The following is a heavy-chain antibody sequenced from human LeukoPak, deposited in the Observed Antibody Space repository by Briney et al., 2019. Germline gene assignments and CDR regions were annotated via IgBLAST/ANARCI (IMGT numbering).Heavy chain of an antibody. CDR1: GFTFSSYG. Sequence: GGSLRLSCAASGFTFSSYGMHWVRQAPGKGLEWVAVIWYDGSNKYYADSVKGRFTISRDNSKNTLYLQMSSLRAEDTAVYYCARGHYYDSSPLDYWGQGTLVTVSS. CDR2: IWYDGSNK. D-gene: IGHD3-22*01. CDR3: ARGHYYDSSPLDY. J-gene: IGHJ4*02. V-gene: IGHV3-33*08.